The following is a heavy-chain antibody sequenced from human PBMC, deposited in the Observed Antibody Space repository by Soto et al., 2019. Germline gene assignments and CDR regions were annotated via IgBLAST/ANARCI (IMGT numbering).Heavy chain of an antibody. CDR2: IYYSGTT. V-gene: IGHV4-59*02. CDR3: ARGQTNIWYFDH. Sequence: QVQLQESGPRLVKPSETLSLTCTVSGGSGSGYHWNWVRQPPGKTLEWIGHIYYSGTTNYNPSLKIRITISLATSKNQFSLKMNSVNAADTAVYYCARGQTNIWYFDHWGQGTLVTVSS. J-gene: IGHJ4*02. CDR1: GGSGSGYH.